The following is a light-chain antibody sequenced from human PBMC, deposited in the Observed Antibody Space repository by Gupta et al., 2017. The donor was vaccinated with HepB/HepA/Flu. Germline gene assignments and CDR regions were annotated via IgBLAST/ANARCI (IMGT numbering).Light chain of an antibody. Sequence: QTVVTQEPSFSVSPGGTVTLTCGLSSGSVSTNYYPSWYQQTPGQTPRTLIYNTNIRSSGVPDRFSASILGNTAALTITGAQADDESDYYCLRHMPSGMRIFGGGTKLTVL. V-gene: IGLV8-61*01. CDR1: SGSVSTNYY. J-gene: IGLJ2*01. CDR3: LRHMPSGMRI. CDR2: NTN.